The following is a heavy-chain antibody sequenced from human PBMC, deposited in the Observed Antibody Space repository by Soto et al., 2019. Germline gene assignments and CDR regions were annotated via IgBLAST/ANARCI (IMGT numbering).Heavy chain of an antibody. CDR2: IIPIFGTT. CDR3: ARDTAMTPHYYFDY. CDR1: GGTFSSYA. V-gene: IGHV1-69*13. Sequence: SVKVSCKASGGTFSSYAISWVRQAPGQGLEWMGGIIPIFGTTNYAQKFQGRVTFTGDESTTTSYMELSSLRSEDTAVYYCARDTAMTPHYYFDYWGQGTLVTVSS. D-gene: IGHD2-2*01. J-gene: IGHJ4*02.